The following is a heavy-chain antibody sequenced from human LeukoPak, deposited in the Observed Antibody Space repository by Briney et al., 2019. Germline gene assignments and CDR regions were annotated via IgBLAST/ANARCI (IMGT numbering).Heavy chain of an antibody. CDR1: GYSISSGYY. CDR2: IYHSGST. CDR3: ARGPTVEYFDH. V-gene: IGHV4-38-2*01. Sequence: SETLSLTCAVSGYSISSGYYWGWIRQPPGKGLEWIGSIYHSGSTSYNASLKSRVTISIDMSKNQFSLRLNSVTAADTAVYYCARGPTVEYFDHWGRGTLVTVSS. J-gene: IGHJ4*02. D-gene: IGHD4-23*01.